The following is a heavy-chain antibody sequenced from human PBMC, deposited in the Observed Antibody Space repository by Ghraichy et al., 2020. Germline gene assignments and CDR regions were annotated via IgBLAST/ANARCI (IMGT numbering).Heavy chain of an antibody. Sequence: LRLSCAVSGGAISSSAYSWTWVRQPPEKGLEWIAYVYYDGSTYYNPSLKSRVTISLDNSKNQFSLELTSVTAADTAVYSGARALNYVGFDYWGQGTLVTVS. CDR2: VYYDGST. CDR1: GGAISSSAYS. D-gene: IGHD1-7*01. V-gene: IGHV4-30-2*01. CDR3: ARALNYVGFDY. J-gene: IGHJ4*02.